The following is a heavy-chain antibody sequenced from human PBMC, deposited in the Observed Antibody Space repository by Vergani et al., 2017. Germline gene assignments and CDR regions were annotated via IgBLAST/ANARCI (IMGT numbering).Heavy chain of an antibody. J-gene: IGHJ6*03. Sequence: QVQLVQSGAEVKKPGASVKVSCKASGYTFTSYGISWVRQAPGQGLEWMGWISAYNGNTNYAQKLQGRVTMTTDTSTSTAYMELRSLRSDDTAVYYCARDRYDFWSGYSVDYMDVWGKGTTVTVSS. V-gene: IGHV1-18*01. D-gene: IGHD3-3*01. CDR2: ISAYNGNT. CDR1: GYTFTSYG. CDR3: ARDRYDFWSGYSVDYMDV.